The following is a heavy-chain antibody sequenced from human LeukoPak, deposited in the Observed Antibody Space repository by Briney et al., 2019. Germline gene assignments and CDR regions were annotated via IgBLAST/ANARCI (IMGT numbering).Heavy chain of an antibody. Sequence: GGSLRLSCAASGLIFRSYAMSWVRQAPGKGLEWVSAISGSGGAIDYADSVKGWFTISRDNSKNTMDLQMNSLRAEDTAVYYCAKDLYYDLLMGTFDHWGQGTLVTVSS. CDR2: ISGSGGAI. J-gene: IGHJ4*02. V-gene: IGHV3-23*01. CDR1: GLIFRSYA. D-gene: IGHD3-9*01. CDR3: AKDLYYDLLMGTFDH.